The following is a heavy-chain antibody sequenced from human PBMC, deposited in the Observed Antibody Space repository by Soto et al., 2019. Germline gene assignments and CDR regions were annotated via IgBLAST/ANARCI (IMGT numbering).Heavy chain of an antibody. V-gene: IGHV4-61*01. J-gene: IGHJ4*02. CDR2: ISYTGST. CDR3: ARSGAGSGWL. D-gene: IGHD6-19*01. CDR1: GGSVSSGHYY. Sequence: VQLQESGPGLVRPSETLSLTCTVSGGSVSSGHYYWSWSRQPPGKGLEWIGYISYTGSTNYNPSLKSRVTISVDTSKNQFSLKMNSVTAADTAVYYCARSGAGSGWLGGQGTLVTVSS.